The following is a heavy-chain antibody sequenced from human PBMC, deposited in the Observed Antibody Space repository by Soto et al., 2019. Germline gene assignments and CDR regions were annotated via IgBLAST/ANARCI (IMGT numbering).Heavy chain of an antibody. J-gene: IGHJ4*02. Sequence: QVQLVQSGAEVMKPGASVKISCKTSGYTFTNNYINWVRQATGQGLEWVGLINPNGASTTYAQTVQVRVTMTRDTSTSTGYMELSSLRSDDTAVYYCSTVYGLVKHDDVWIGYSYSWGKGTLVTVSS. CDR2: INPNGAST. V-gene: IGHV1-46*01. CDR3: STVYGLVKHDDVWIGYSYS. CDR1: GYTFTNNY. D-gene: IGHD3-3*01.